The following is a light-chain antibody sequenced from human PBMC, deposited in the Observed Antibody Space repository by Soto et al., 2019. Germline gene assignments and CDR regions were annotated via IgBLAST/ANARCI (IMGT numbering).Light chain of an antibody. V-gene: IGKV1-27*01. J-gene: IGKJ4*01. CDR2: GAS. CDR1: PGIAKY. Sequence: DIQMTQSPSSLSASVGDRVTITCRAGPGIAKYLAWYQQKPGKAPKVLIYGASTLQSGVPSRFSGSGSETDFTLTISSLQPEDVATYYCQKYNAAPALTFGGGTKVDIK. CDR3: QKYNAAPALT.